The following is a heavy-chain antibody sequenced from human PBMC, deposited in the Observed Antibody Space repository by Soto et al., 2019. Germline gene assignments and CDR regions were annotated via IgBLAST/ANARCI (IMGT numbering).Heavy chain of an antibody. V-gene: IGHV3-9*01. Sequence: GGSLRLSCAASGFTFDDYAMHWVRQAPGKGLEWVSGISWNSGSIGYADSVKGRFTISRDNAKNSLYLQMNSLRAEDTALYYCAKDTTGGSGSYYISPYYYYMDVWGKGTTVTVSS. CDR1: GFTFDDYA. CDR3: AKDTTGGSGSYYISPYYYYMDV. J-gene: IGHJ6*03. D-gene: IGHD3-10*01. CDR2: ISWNSGSI.